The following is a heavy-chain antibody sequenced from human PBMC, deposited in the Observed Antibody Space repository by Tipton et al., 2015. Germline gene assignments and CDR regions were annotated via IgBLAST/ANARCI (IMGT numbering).Heavy chain of an antibody. CDR2: VSPVLGSA. V-gene: IGHV1-69*01. D-gene: IGHD2-21*02. CDR3: ARTLGGGDCYWFDP. CDR1: GDTFRSNA. J-gene: IGHJ5*02. Sequence: QLVQSGAEVKKPGSSVKVSCKASGDTFRSNAITWVRQAPGEGLEWMGGVSPVLGSANYAQKFQGRVRFTADESSRTAYMELSSLRSEDTAIYYCARTLGGGDCYWFDPWGQGTLVTVSS.